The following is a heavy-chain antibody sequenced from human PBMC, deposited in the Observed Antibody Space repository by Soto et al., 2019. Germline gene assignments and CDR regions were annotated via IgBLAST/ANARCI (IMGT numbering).Heavy chain of an antibody. CDR1: GFTVSSNY. CDR3: ASTI. CDR2: IYSGGST. V-gene: IGHV3-66*01. Sequence: EVQLVESGGGLVQPGGSLRLSCAASGFTVSSNYMTWARQAPGKGLEWVSVIYSGGSTYYADSVKGRFAISRDNSTNTVYPLMNRQRAEDTAVYYCASTIWAQEPLVTVSS. D-gene: IGHD3-3*01. J-gene: IGHJ4*02.